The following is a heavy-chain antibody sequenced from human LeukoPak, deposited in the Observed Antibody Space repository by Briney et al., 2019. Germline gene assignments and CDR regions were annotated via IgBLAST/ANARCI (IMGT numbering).Heavy chain of an antibody. Sequence: SETLSLTCAVYGGSFSGYYWSWIRQPPGKGLEWIGEINHSGSANYNPSLKSQVTISVDTSKNQFSLKLSSVTAADTAVYYCARHRTSTSWNGYYYYGMDVWGQGTTVTVSS. J-gene: IGHJ6*02. D-gene: IGHD2-2*01. V-gene: IGHV4-34*01. CDR3: ARHRTSTSWNGYYYYGMDV. CDR2: INHSGSA. CDR1: GGSFSGYY.